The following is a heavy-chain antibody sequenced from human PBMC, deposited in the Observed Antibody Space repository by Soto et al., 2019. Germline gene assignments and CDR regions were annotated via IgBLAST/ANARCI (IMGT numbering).Heavy chain of an antibody. CDR2: FDPEDGET. J-gene: IGHJ6*02. Sequence: ASVKVSCKVSGYTLTELSMHWVRHAPGKGLEWMGGFDPEDGETIYAQKFQGRVTMTEDTSTDTAYMELSSLRSEDTAVYYCATPYYDILTGDPVSYYGMDVWGQGTTVTVSS. V-gene: IGHV1-24*01. CDR3: ATPYYDILTGDPVSYYGMDV. D-gene: IGHD3-9*01. CDR1: GYTLTELS.